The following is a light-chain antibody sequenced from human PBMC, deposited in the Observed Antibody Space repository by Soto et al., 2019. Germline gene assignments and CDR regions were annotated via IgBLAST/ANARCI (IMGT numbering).Light chain of an antibody. CDR1: SRVVGGYNY. Sequence: QSALTQPRSVSGSPGQSVTISCTGTSRVVGGYNYVSWYQQHPGKAPKLMIYDVNKRPSGVPDRFSGSKSGNTASLTISGLQAEDEADYYCCSYAGSYTLVFGTGTKVTVL. V-gene: IGLV2-11*01. J-gene: IGLJ1*01. CDR3: CSYAGSYTLV. CDR2: DVN.